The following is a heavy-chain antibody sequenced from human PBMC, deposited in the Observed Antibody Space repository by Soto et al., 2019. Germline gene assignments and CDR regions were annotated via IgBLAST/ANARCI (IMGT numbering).Heavy chain of an antibody. CDR2: INHSGST. Sequence: SETLSLTCAVYGGSFSGYYWTWIRQPPGTGLEWIGEINHSGSTNYNPSLKSRVTISVDTSKNQFSLKLTSVTASDTAVYYCARSYYYGSGSYYLPPYYFDYWGQGTLVTVSS. J-gene: IGHJ4*02. V-gene: IGHV4-34*01. CDR1: GGSFSGYY. D-gene: IGHD3-10*01. CDR3: ARSYYYGSGSYYLPPYYFDY.